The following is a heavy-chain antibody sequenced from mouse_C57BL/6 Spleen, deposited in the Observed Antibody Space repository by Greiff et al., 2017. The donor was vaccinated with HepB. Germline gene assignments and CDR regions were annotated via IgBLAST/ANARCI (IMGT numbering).Heavy chain of an antibody. CDR3: ARKIEDYGSSFDY. J-gene: IGHJ2*01. Sequence: EVKLQESGPGLVKPSQSLSLTCSVTGYSITSGYYWNWIRQFPGNKLEWMGYISYDGSNNYNPSLKNRISITRDTSKNQFFLKLNSVTTEDTATYYCARKIEDYGSSFDYWGQGTTLTVSS. CDR1: GYSITSGYY. V-gene: IGHV3-6*01. CDR2: ISYDGSN. D-gene: IGHD1-1*01.